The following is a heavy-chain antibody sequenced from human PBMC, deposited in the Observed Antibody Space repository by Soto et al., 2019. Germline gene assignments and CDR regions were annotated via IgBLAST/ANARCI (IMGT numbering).Heavy chain of an antibody. V-gene: IGHV3-33*01. CDR3: ARDLNFEREVLSDFDY. J-gene: IGHJ4*02. CDR1: GFTFSSYG. D-gene: IGHD3-9*01. CDR2: IWYDGSNK. Sequence: GGSLRLSCAASGFTFSSYGMHWVRQAPGKGLEWVAVIWYDGSNKYYADSVKGRFTISRDNSKNTLYLQMNSLRAEDTAVYYCARDLNFEREVLSDFDYWGQGTLVTVSS.